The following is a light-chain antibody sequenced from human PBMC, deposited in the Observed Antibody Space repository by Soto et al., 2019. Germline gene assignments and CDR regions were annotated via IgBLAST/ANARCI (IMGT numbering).Light chain of an antibody. Sequence: QSVLTQPAAVSGSPGQSITISCTGTSSDVGGYNYVSWYQQHPGKAPKLVIYEVSNRPSGVSNRFSGSKSGNTASLTISGLQAEDEADHYCSSYTSSSTYVFGTGTKVTVL. CDR3: SSYTSSSTYV. V-gene: IGLV2-14*01. J-gene: IGLJ1*01. CDR2: EVS. CDR1: SSDVGGYNY.